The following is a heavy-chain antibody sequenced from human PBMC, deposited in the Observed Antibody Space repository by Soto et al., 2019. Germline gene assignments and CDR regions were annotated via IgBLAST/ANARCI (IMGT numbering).Heavy chain of an antibody. CDR2: ISAYNGNT. J-gene: IGHJ4*02. V-gene: IGHV1-18*01. CDR3: ARDRGGLRFLEWLFAFDY. CDR1: GYTFTSYG. Sequence: QVQLVQSGAEVKKPGASVKVSCKASGYTFTSYGISGVRQAPGQRLEWTGWISAYNGNTDYAQKLQGRVTMTTDTSTRTAYMELRSLRSYNTAVYYCARDRGGLRFLEWLFAFDYWGQGTLVTVSS. D-gene: IGHD3-3*01.